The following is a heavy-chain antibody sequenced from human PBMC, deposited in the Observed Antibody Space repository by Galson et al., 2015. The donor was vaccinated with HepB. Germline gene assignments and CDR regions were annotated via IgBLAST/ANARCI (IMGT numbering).Heavy chain of an antibody. CDR1: GYTFSSYS. D-gene: IGHD6-13*01. CDR2: ISSSGSTI. J-gene: IGHJ4*02. Sequence: SLRLSCAASGYTFSSYSMNWVRQAPGKGLEWVSYISSSGSTIYYADSVKGRFTISRDNAKNSLYLQMNSLRAEDTAVYYCARAYSSSWYVPYYFDYWGQGTLVTVSS. CDR3: ARAYSSSWYVPYYFDY. V-gene: IGHV3-48*04.